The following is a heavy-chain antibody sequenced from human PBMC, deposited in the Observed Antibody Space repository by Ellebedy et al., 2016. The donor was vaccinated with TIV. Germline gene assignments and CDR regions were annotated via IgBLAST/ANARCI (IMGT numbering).Heavy chain of an antibody. D-gene: IGHD3-16*02. CDR3: ARDGPWGYHWFDP. V-gene: IGHV1-18*01. J-gene: IGHJ5*02. CDR1: GYTFTSYG. Sequence: AASVKVSCKASGYTFTSYGISWARQAPGQGLEWMGWINPYNGNTNYVQKLQDRVTLTTDTSTSTAYMELRSLRSDDAAVYYCARDGPWGYHWFDPWGQGTLLTVSS. CDR2: INPYNGNT.